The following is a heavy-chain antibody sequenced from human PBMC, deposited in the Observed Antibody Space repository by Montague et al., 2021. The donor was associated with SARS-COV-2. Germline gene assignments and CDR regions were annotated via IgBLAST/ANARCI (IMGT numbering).Heavy chain of an antibody. D-gene: IGHD3-9*01. J-gene: IGHJ5*02. CDR3: ARDMEKYGILTGESLRVGYWFDP. Sequence: SETLSLTCTVSGGSISSYYWSWIRMTPGTGLEWLGHIDYRGTTNYSSSLARRVPIAVARSTNQIPLKLRSVNIADTAVYYCARDMEKYGILTGESLRVGYWFDPWGQGTLVTVSS. V-gene: IGHV4-59*01. CDR1: GGSISSYY. CDR2: IDYRGTT.